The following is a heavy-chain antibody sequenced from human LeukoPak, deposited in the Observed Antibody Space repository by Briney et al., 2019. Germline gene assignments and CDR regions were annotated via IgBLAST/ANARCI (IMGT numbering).Heavy chain of an antibody. CDR1: GFTFTSYG. CDR2: ISGSGGST. D-gene: IGHD6-6*01. J-gene: IGHJ4*02. V-gene: IGHV3-23*01. Sequence: PGGSLRLSCVASGFTFTSYGMSWVRQAPGKGLEWVSAISGSGGSTYYADSVKGRFTISRDNSKNTLYLQMNSLRAEDTAVYYCAKLRSSSCGYWGQGTLVTVSS. CDR3: AKLRSSSCGY.